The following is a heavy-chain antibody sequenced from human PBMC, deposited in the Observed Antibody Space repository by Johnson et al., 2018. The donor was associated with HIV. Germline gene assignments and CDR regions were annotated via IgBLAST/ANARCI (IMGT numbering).Heavy chain of an antibody. CDR2: ISGSGGST. Sequence: VQLVESGGGLVQPGGSLRLSCAASGVTFSSYAMSWVRQAPGKGLEWVSAISGSGGSTYYADSVKGRFTISRDNSRNTLYLQMKSLRAEDTAVYYCAKDLGITVAGRGGLDAFDIWGQGTMVTVSS. J-gene: IGHJ3*02. CDR1: GVTFSSYA. CDR3: AKDLGITVAGRGGLDAFDI. D-gene: IGHD6-19*01. V-gene: IGHV3-23*04.